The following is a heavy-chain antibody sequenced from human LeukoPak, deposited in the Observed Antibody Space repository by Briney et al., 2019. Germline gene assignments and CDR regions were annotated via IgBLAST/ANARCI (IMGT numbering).Heavy chain of an antibody. CDR2: ISSSSSYI. CDR1: GFTFSSYS. Sequence: GGSLRLSCAASGFTFSSYSMNWVRQAPGKGLEWVSSISSSSSYIYYADSVKGRFTISRDNAKNSLCLQMNSLRAEDTAVYYCARGVAGFNEYYFDYWGQGTLVTVSS. D-gene: IGHD1-1*01. V-gene: IGHV3-21*01. J-gene: IGHJ4*02. CDR3: ARGVAGFNEYYFDY.